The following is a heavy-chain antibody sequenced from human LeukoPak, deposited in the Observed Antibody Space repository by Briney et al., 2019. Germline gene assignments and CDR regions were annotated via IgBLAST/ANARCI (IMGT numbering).Heavy chain of an antibody. CDR3: ARGVEFGDYVDY. V-gene: IGHV4-31*03. D-gene: IGHD3-10*01. CDR1: GDSISSGGYF. Sequence: SETLSLTCTVSGDSISSGGYFWNWIRQHPVKGLEWIGNIYNSGSTDYNSSLISRLTISLDTSKNQFSLRLSSVTAADTAVYYCARGVEFGDYVDYWGQGTLVTVSS. J-gene: IGHJ4*02. CDR2: IYNSGST.